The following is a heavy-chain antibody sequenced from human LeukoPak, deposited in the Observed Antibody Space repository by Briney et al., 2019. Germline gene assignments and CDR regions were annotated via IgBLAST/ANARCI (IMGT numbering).Heavy chain of an antibody. Sequence: PGGSLRLSCAASGFTFSDYYMSWIRQAPGKGLEWVSYISSSGGTIYYADSVKGRFTISRDNAKNSLYLQMNSLRAEDTAVYYCARDPNYDILTGYHNENYFDYWGQGTLVTVSS. CDR3: ARDPNYDILTGYHNENYFDY. V-gene: IGHV3-11*01. D-gene: IGHD3-9*01. CDR1: GFTFSDYY. CDR2: ISSSGGTI. J-gene: IGHJ4*02.